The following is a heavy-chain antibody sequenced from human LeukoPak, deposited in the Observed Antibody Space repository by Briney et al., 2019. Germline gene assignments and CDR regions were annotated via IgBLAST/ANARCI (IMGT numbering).Heavy chain of an antibody. CDR3: ASLPRITMVRGVMRQVFDY. D-gene: IGHD3-10*01. V-gene: IGHV4-4*02. J-gene: IGHJ4*02. CDR2: IYHSEST. CDR1: GGSISSSNW. Sequence: SETLSLTCAVSGGSISSSNWWSWVRQPPGKGLEWIGEIYHSESTNYNPSLKSRVTISVDKSKNQFSLKLSSVTAADTAVYYCASLPRITMVRGVMRQVFDYWGQGTLVTVSS.